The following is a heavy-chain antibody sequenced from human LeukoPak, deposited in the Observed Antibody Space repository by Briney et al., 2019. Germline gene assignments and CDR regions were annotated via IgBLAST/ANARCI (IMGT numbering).Heavy chain of an antibody. J-gene: IGHJ6*03. D-gene: IGHD1-26*01. CDR2: IYYSGST. Sequence: SETLSLTCTVSGGSISSYYWSWIRQPPGKGLEWIGDIYYSGSTNYNPSLKSRVTISVDTSKNQFSLKLSSVTAADTAVYYCARGLRGSYPPRYYYYMDVWGKGTTVTISS. CDR1: GGSISSYY. V-gene: IGHV4-59*01. CDR3: ARGLRGSYPPRYYYYMDV.